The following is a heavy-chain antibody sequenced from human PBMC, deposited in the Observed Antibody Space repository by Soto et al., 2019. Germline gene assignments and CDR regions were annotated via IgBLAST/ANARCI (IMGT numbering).Heavy chain of an antibody. CDR3: ARDKITGLFDY. CDR2: INHSGST. CDR1: GGTFSGYY. D-gene: IGHD2-8*02. Sequence: SETLSVTCAVYGGTFSGYYLTWIRQPPGTGLEWIGEINHSGSTNYNPSLKSRVTISVDTSKNQFSLKLTSVTAADTAVYYCARDKITGLFDYWGQGTLVTVSS. V-gene: IGHV4-34*01. J-gene: IGHJ4*02.